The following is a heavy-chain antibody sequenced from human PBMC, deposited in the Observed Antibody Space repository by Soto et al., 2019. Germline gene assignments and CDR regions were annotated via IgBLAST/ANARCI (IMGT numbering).Heavy chain of an antibody. CDR3: AKRDTTVSWYFDL. CDR1: GFTFSSYA. Sequence: EVQLLESGGGLVQPGGSLRLSCAASGFTFSSYALSWVRQAPGKGLEWVSAISGSGGSTYYADSVKGRFTISRDNSKNTLYLQMTSLRAEDTAVYYCAKRDTTVSWYFDLWVRGTLVTVSS. J-gene: IGHJ2*01. D-gene: IGHD4-17*01. CDR2: ISGSGGST. V-gene: IGHV3-23*01.